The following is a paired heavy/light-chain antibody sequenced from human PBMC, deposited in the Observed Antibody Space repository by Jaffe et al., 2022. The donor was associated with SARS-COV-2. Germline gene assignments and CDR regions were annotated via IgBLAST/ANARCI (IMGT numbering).Heavy chain of an antibody. J-gene: IGHJ4*01. CDR2: VYFNGAT. CDR1: GGSVSSSSFY. Sequence: QLQLQESGPGLVKPSETLSLTCTVSGGSVSSSSFYWGWIRQPPGKGLEWIGTVYFNGATQFNPSLKSRVSISVDTSKNQFSLNLVSVTAADTAVYYCAIELLSVRGERPLDYWGHGTLVTVSS. CDR3: AIELLSVRGERPLDY. V-gene: IGHV4-39*02. D-gene: IGHD3-10*02.
Light chain of an antibody. V-gene: IGLV4-69*02. CDR1: SGHSTYA. J-gene: IGLJ2*01. CDR2: LNRDGSH. CDR3: QAWGTGTLRV. Sequence: QPVLTQSPSASASLGAAVKLTCTLSSGHSTYAIAWHQQQPEKGPRFLMKLNRDGSHTKGDGIPDRFSGFSSGAERYLTISSLQSEDEADYYCQAWGTGTLRVFGGGTKLTVL.